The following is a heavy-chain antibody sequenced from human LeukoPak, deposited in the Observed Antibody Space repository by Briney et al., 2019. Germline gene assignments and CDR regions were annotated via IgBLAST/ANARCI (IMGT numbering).Heavy chain of an antibody. V-gene: IGHV4-59*01. J-gene: IGHJ2*01. CDR3: ARDSYYDFWSGYSPYWYFDL. D-gene: IGHD3-3*01. CDR2: IYYSEST. CDR1: GGSISSYY. Sequence: SETLSLTCTVSGGSISSYYWSWIRQPPGKGLEWIGYIYYSESTNYNPSLKSRVTISVDTSKNQFSLKLSSVTAADTAVYYCARDSYYDFWSGYSPYWYFDLWGRGTLVTVSS.